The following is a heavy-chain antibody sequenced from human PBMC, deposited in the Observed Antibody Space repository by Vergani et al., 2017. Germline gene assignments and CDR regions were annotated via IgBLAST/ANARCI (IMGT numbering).Heavy chain of an antibody. CDR1: GYIFSNFW. J-gene: IGHJ4*02. Sequence: EKQLVQSGSETKKPGESLKISCQAFGYIFSNFWIGWVRQRPERGLEWMGIIYPGDSEVKSNPTFRGQVIFSVDTSVNTAYLQWRSLQASDTATYFCASGGHGSENGGALQLWGQGTLVTVSS. CDR2: IYPGDSEV. V-gene: IGHV5-51*01. D-gene: IGHD3-10*01. CDR3: ASGGHGSENGGALQL.